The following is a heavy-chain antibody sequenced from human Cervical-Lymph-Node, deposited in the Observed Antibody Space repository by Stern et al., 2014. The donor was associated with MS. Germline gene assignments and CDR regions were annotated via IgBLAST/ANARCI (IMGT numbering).Heavy chain of an antibody. CDR1: AFSFSDYY. CDR3: SVLSRGSNLTPRG. J-gene: IGHJ4*02. D-gene: IGHD3-16*01. V-gene: IGHV3-11*01. Sequence: QVQLVQSGGDLVRPGGSLRLSCAASAFSFSDYYMTWDRLAPGKGLECVAYISSSGTKKEYADTVKGRVTISRDNAKKTLFLQMTSLRVEDTAVYYCSVLSRGSNLTPRGWGQGTRVTVSS. CDR2: ISSSGTKK.